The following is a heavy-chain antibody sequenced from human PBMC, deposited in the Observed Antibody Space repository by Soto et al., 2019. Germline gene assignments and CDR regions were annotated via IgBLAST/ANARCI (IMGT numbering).Heavy chain of an antibody. Sequence: EVQLVESGGGLVHPGGSVRLSCAASGFTFSDYWMHWVRQVPGKWLEWVSNINKDGSATAYAASVKGRFTISRDNAKGTLYVQMNNLRVEDTAIYYCAKDAHYGASDVWGQGSLVNVSS. D-gene: IGHD4-17*01. V-gene: IGHV3-74*01. J-gene: IGHJ4*02. CDR1: GFTFSDYW. CDR3: AKDAHYGASDV. CDR2: INKDGSAT.